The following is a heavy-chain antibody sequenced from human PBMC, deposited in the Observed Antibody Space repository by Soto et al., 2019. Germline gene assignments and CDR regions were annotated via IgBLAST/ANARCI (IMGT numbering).Heavy chain of an antibody. Sequence: PSETLSLTCAVYGGSFSGYYGSWIRQPPGKGLEWIGEINHSGSTNYNPSLKSRVTISVDTSKNQFSLKLSSVTAADTAVYYCARGLSIFGVVRHYYYMDVWGKGTTVTVSS. CDR3: ARGLSIFGVVRHYYYMDV. V-gene: IGHV4-34*01. D-gene: IGHD3-3*01. CDR2: INHSGST. J-gene: IGHJ6*03. CDR1: GGSFSGYY.